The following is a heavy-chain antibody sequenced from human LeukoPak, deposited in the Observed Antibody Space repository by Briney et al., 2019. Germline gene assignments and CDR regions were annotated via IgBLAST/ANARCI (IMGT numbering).Heavy chain of an antibody. V-gene: IGHV3-66*01. Sequence: GGSLRLSCAASGFTVSSNYMSWVRQAPGKGLEWVSIIYSGGSTYYADSVKGRFTVSRDNSKNTLYLQMNSLRAEDTAVYYCARADRDGYNSYYFDYWGQGTLVTVSS. CDR2: IYSGGST. CDR1: GFTVSSNY. D-gene: IGHD5-24*01. J-gene: IGHJ4*02. CDR3: ARADRDGYNSYYFDY.